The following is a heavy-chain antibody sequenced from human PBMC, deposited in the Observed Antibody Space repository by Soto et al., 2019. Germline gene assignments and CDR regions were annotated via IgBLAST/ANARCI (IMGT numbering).Heavy chain of an antibody. J-gene: IGHJ4*02. D-gene: IGHD3-10*01. CDR1: GYAFSNYG. CDR3: ARGGGYYGSGTYPFDY. V-gene: IGHV1-18*01. CDR2: ISVYNYNT. Sequence: QVQLVQSGAEVKKPGASVKVSCKTSGYAFSNYGIAWVRQAPGQSLKWMGWISVYNYNTNYAQKLQGRVTMTRDISTSTAYMELRSLISDDTAVYYCARGGGYYGSGTYPFDYWGQGTLVTVSS.